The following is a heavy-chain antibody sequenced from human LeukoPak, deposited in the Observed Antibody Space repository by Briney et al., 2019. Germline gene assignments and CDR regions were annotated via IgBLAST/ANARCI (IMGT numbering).Heavy chain of an antibody. CDR1: GFTFSSYA. V-gene: IGHV3-23*01. D-gene: IGHD2-2*01. CDR3: AKMSAIVVVPADAFDI. CDR2: ISGSGGGT. J-gene: IGHJ3*02. Sequence: GGSLRLSCAASGFTFSSYAMSWVRQAPGKGLEWVSAISGSGGGTYYADSVKGRFTISRDNSKNTLYLQTNSLRAEGTAVYYCAKMSAIVVVPADAFDIWGQGTMVTVSS.